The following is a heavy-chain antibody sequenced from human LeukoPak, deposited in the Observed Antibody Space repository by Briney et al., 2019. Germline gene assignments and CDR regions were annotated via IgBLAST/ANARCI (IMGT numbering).Heavy chain of an antibody. D-gene: IGHD6-13*01. Sequence: SGGSLRLSCAASGFTFSRYWMSWVSQAPGKGLEGVANIKQDGSEKYCVDSVKGRFTISRYNAKNSLNLKMHSQRAEDTAVYSCARGRSSSWSLRDYYYMVVWGKGTTVTVSS. J-gene: IGHJ6*03. V-gene: IGHV3-7*01. CDR1: GFTFSRYW. CDR2: IKQDGSEK. CDR3: ARGRSSSWSLRDYYYMVV.